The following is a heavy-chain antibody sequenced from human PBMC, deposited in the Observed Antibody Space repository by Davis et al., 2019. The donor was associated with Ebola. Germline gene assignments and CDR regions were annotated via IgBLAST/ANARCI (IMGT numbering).Heavy chain of an antibody. CDR1: GYTFNSYY. J-gene: IGHJ4*02. CDR2: INPNSGGT. V-gene: IGHV1-2*02. Sequence: ASVKVSCKASGYTFNSYYIHWVRQAPGQGLEWMGWINPNSGGTNYAQKFQGRVTMTRDTSISTAYMELSRLRSDDTAVYYCARVEVDIVVVPAAMDYWGQGTLVTVSS. CDR3: ARVEVDIVVVPAAMDY. D-gene: IGHD2-2*01.